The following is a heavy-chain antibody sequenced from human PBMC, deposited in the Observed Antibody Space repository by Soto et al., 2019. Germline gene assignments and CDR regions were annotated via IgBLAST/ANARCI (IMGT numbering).Heavy chain of an antibody. Sequence: SVKVSCKASGGTFSSYAISWVRQAPGQGLEWMGGIIPILGTANYAQKFQGRVTITADESTSTAYMELSSLRSEDTAVYYCARNDFWSGYYHWFDPWGQGTLVTVSS. D-gene: IGHD3-3*01. V-gene: IGHV1-69*13. CDR1: GGTFSSYA. J-gene: IGHJ5*02. CDR2: IIPILGTA. CDR3: ARNDFWSGYYHWFDP.